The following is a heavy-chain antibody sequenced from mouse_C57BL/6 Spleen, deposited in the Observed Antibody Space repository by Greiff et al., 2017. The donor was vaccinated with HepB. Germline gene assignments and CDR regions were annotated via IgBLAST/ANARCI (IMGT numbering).Heavy chain of an antibody. Sequence: VQLQQSGAELVRPGASVKLSCKASGYTFTDYYINWVKPRPGQGLEWIARIYPGSGNTYYNEKFKGKATLTAEKSSSTAYMQLSSLTSEDSAVYFSSRIYYYGSSHRDYAMDDWGQGTSVTVSS. D-gene: IGHD1-1*01. CDR1: GYTFTDYY. CDR2: IYPGSGNT. V-gene: IGHV1-76*01. J-gene: IGHJ4*01. CDR3: SRIYYYGSSHRDYAMDD.